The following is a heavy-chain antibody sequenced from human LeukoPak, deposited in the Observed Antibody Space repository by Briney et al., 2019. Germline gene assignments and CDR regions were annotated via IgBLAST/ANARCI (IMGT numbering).Heavy chain of an antibody. CDR3: ARYSYGRPNFDY. CDR2: ISSSSSYI. Sequence: GGTLRLSCTASGFTFSNYGMNWVRQAPGKGLEWVSSISSSSSYIYYADSVKGRFTISRDNAKNSLYLQMNSLRAEDTAVYYCARYSYGRPNFDYWGQGTLVTVSS. D-gene: IGHD5-18*01. CDR1: GFTFSNYG. V-gene: IGHV3-21*01. J-gene: IGHJ4*02.